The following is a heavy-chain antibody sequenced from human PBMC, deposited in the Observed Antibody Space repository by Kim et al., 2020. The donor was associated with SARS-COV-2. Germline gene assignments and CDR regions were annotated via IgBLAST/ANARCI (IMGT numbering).Heavy chain of an antibody. Sequence: GGSLRLSCAASGFAFNSYNMHWVHQAPGKGLEWVALIWYDGGSRYYADSVQGRFTISKDSSKNTLYLQMTSLRAEDTAVYYCARDDPQRDGRQDYWGQGT. D-gene: IGHD1-26*01. V-gene: IGHV3-33*01. CDR1: GFAFNSYN. CDR2: IWYDGGSR. J-gene: IGHJ4*02. CDR3: ARDDPQRDGRQDY.